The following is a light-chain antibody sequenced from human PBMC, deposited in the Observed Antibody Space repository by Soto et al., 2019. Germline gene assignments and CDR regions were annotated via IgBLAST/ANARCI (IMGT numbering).Light chain of an antibody. J-gene: IGKJ4*01. CDR3: QQFRNFPLT. CDR2: DAS. V-gene: IGKV1-33*01. Sequence: DIQMTPSPSSLSASVGDRVTITCQASQDISNYLNWYQQKPGKAPKLLIDDASNLETGVPSGFSGSGSGTNFTFTISSLQPEDIATYYCQQFRNFPLTFGGVTKVELK. CDR1: QDISNY.